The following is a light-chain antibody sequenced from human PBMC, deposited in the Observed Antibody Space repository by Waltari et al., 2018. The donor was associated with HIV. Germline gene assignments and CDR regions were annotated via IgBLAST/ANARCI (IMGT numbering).Light chain of an antibody. CDR3: CSCSVTNSLWV. V-gene: IGLV2-23*02. J-gene: IGLJ3*02. CDR2: EVH. Sequence: QSALTQAASVSASLGHSINISCTATTIEIDIYNLFSCYQHHPGKAPKLFLYEVHNRPAGVSNRFSGSRSGNTTSLTITGLLADDEADYYCCSCSVTNSLWVFGGGTKVTVV. CDR1: TIEIDIYNL.